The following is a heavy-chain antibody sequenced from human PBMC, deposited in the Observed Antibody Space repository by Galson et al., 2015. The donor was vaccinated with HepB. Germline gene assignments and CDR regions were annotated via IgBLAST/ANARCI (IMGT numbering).Heavy chain of an antibody. D-gene: IGHD3-9*01. CDR2: IIPILGIA. Sequence: SVKVSCKASGGTFSSYAISWVRQAPGQGLEWMGRIIPILGIANYAQKFQGRVTITADKSTSTAYMELSSLRSEDTAVYYCAREYYDILTGYPQRTTNGYWGQGTLVTVSS. CDR3: AREYYDILTGYPQRTTNGY. CDR1: GGTFSSYA. J-gene: IGHJ4*02. V-gene: IGHV1-69*04.